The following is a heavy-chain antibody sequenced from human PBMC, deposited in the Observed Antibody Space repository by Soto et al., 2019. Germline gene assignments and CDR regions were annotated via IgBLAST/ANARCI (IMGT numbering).Heavy chain of an antibody. D-gene: IGHD2-21*02. CDR1: GFTFSSPA. J-gene: IGHJ4*02. CDR3: AKLTGDSWGYFDS. CDR2: ITGNGGYT. Sequence: GGSLRLSCAASGFTFSSPAMSSVRQAPGKGLEWVSAITGNGGYTYYADSVKGRFTISRDNSKNTLYLQMNSLGAEDTAVYYCAKLTGDSWGYFDSWGQGTLVTVSS. V-gene: IGHV3-23*01.